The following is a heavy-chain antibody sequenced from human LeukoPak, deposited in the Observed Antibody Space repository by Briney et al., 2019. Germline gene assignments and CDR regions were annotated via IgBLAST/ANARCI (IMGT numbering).Heavy chain of an antibody. D-gene: IGHD1-26*01. J-gene: IGHJ3*02. CDR1: GGSISSGGYS. Sequence: SETLSLTCAVSGGSISSGGYSWSWIRQHPGKGLEWIGYIYYSGSTYYNPSLKSRVTISVDTSKNQFSLKLSSVTAADTAVYYCARDLRGSYYVNAFDIWGQGTMVTVSS. CDR3: ARDLRGSYYVNAFDI. V-gene: IGHV4-31*11. CDR2: IYYSGST.